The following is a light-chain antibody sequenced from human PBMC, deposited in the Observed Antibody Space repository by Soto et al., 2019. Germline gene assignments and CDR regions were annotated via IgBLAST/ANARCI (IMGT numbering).Light chain of an antibody. J-gene: IGLJ1*01. CDR2: EVS. V-gene: IGLV2-23*02. Sequence: QSLLPQPSSVSGSPGQSITISCTGTSSDVGSYNLVSWYQQHPGKAPKLMIYEVSKRPSGVSNRFSGSKSGNTASLTISGLQAEDEADYYCCSYASSSTYVFGTGTKVTVL. CDR1: SSDVGSYNL. CDR3: CSYASSSTYV.